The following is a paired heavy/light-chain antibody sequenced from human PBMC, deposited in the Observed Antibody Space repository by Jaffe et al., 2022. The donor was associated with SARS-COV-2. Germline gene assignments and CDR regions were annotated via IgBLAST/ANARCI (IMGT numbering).Heavy chain of an antibody. Sequence: EVQLLESGGGLVQPGGSLRLSCAASGFTFSSYAMSWVRQAPGKGLQWVSAISGSDGTTYYADSVRGRFTISRHNSKNMLYLQMSTLTADDTAVYYCAKDRAGVSSGWYRVSFDYWGQGALVTVSS. CDR1: GFTFSSYA. J-gene: IGHJ4*02. V-gene: IGHV3-23*01. CDR2: ISGSDGTT. CDR3: AKDRAGVSSGWYRVSFDY. D-gene: IGHD6-19*01.
Light chain of an antibody. Sequence: DIQMTQSPSSLSASVGDRVTITCRAGQSVSSYLNWYQQKPGKAPKLLIYAASSLQTGVPSRFSGSGSGTDFTLTISTLQPEDFAIYFCQQSYIFPLTFGGGTKVEIK. J-gene: IGKJ4*01. CDR1: QSVSSY. CDR2: AAS. V-gene: IGKV1-39*01. CDR3: QQSYIFPLT.